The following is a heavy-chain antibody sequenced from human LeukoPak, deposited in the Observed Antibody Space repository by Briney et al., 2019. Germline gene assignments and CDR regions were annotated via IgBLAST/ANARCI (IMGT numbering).Heavy chain of an antibody. CDR1: GFTFSLYE. D-gene: IGHD6-25*01. J-gene: IGHJ4*02. V-gene: IGHV3-48*03. CDR3: ARDASGHDLPFNY. Sequence: GGSLRLSCAASGFTFSLYEMNWVRQAPVKGLEWVSYISGGGETRYYADSVKGGFTISRDNGKNSLYLQMNSLRAEDTTVYYCARDASGHDLPFNYWGQGTLVTVSS. CDR2: ISGGGETR.